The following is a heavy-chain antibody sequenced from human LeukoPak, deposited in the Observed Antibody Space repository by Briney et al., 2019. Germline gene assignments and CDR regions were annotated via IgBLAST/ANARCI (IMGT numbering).Heavy chain of an antibody. CDR1: GYTFTNYY. CDR2: INPSGGST. CDR3: ARTYYYDSIGYYNWFDL. Sequence: ASVKVSCKASGYTFTNYYMHWVRQAPGQGLEWMGIINPSGGSTSYAQKFQGRVTMTRDTSTSTVYMELSSLRSEDTAVYYCARTYYYDSIGYYNWFDLWGQGTLVTVSS. D-gene: IGHD3-22*01. J-gene: IGHJ5*01. V-gene: IGHV1-46*01.